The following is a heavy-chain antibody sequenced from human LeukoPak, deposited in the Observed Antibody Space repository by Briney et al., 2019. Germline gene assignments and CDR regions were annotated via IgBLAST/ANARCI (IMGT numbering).Heavy chain of an antibody. Sequence: PSETLSLTCTVSGGSISSSSYYWGWIRQPPGKGLEWIGSIYYSGSTYYNPSLKSRVTISVDTSKNQFSLKLSSVTAADTAVYYCARDWGRGYFDYWGQGTLVTVSS. J-gene: IGHJ4*02. CDR2: IYYSGST. CDR1: GGSISSSSYY. CDR3: ARDWGRGYFDY. V-gene: IGHV4-39*07. D-gene: IGHD3-16*01.